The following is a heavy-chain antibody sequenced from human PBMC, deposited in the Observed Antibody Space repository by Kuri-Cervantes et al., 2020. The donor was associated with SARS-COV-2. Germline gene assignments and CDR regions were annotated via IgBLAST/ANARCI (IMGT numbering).Heavy chain of an antibody. CDR3: AWGSRSGSAPSYNWFDP. J-gene: IGHJ5*02. D-gene: IGHD1-26*01. Sequence: SGLTLVKTTETLALTCTVSGFSLSNARMGVSWIRQPPGKALEWLAHIFSNDEKSYSTSLKSRLTISKDTSKSQVVLTMSNMDPVDTVTYYCAWGSRSGSAPSYNWFDPWGQGTLVTVSS. CDR1: GFSLSNARMG. CDR2: IFSNDEK. V-gene: IGHV2-26*04.